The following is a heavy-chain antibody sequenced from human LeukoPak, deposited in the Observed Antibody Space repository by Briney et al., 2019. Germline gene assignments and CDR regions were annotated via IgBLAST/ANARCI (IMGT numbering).Heavy chain of an antibody. V-gene: IGHV4-39*07. CDR1: GDSISSSSSY. J-gene: IGHJ6*03. CDR2: IYYSGNT. CDR3: ARRTKWFGEYPPLLNYYYYMDV. Sequence: PSETLSLTCTVSGDSISSSSSYWGWIRQPPGKGLEWIGSIYYSGNTYYNPSLKSRVTISVDTSKNQFSLKLSSVTAADTAVYYCARRTKWFGEYPPLLNYYYYMDVWGKGTTVTISS. D-gene: IGHD3-10*01.